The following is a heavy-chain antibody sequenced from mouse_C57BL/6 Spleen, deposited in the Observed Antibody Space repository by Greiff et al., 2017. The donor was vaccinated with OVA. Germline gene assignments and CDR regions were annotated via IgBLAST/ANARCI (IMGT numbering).Heavy chain of an antibody. Sequence: EVKVVESGPELVKPGASVKISCKASGYSFTDYNMNWVKQSNGKSLEWIGVINPNYGTTSYNQKFKGKATLTVDQSSSTAYMQLNSLTSEDSAVYYCARNDYGNAWFAYWGQGTLVTVSA. CDR2: INPNYGTT. J-gene: IGHJ3*01. CDR1: GYSFTDYN. V-gene: IGHV1-39*01. D-gene: IGHD2-1*01. CDR3: ARNDYGNAWFAY.